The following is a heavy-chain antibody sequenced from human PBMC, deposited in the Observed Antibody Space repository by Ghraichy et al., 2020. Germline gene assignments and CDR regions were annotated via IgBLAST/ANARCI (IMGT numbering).Heavy chain of an antibody. CDR2: ITESGGST. J-gene: IGHJ5*02. V-gene: IGHV3-23*01. D-gene: IGHD3-10*01. CDR1: GFIFNNYA. CDR3: ATHLGIRGKGFDP. Sequence: GGSLRLSCAASGFIFNNYAMYWVRQAPGKGLEWVSGITESGGSTYYGHSVRGRFTISRDNTKSTLYLQMNRLRDEDTAIYYCATHLGIRGKGFDPWGQGTLVNVAS.